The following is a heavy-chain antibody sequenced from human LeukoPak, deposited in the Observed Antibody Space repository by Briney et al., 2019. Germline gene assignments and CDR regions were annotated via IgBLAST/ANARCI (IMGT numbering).Heavy chain of an antibody. CDR3: ARGPYYYDISGSPRGDY. CDR1: GFTFNSYG. D-gene: IGHD3-22*01. CDR2: IWYDGTNK. V-gene: IGHV3-33*01. J-gene: IGHJ4*02. Sequence: PGRSVRLSCSAGGFTFNSYGMHWVRQAPGKGLEGVALIWYDGTNKYYADSGRGRFTISRASSKDSLELQMNNLRAEDTALYYCARGPYYYDISGSPRGDYWGQGTLVTVSS.